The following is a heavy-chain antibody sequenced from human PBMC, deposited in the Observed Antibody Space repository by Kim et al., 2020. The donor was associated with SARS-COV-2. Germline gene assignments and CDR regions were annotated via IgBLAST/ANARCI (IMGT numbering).Heavy chain of an antibody. CDR1: GGSISSSNW. CDR3: ARGDSGSYSGFYYYYGLDV. J-gene: IGHJ6*02. D-gene: IGHD3-10*01. V-gene: IGHV4-4*02. CDR2: IYHSGST. Sequence: SETLSLTCAVSGGSISSSNWWSWVRQPPGKGLEWIGEIYHSGSTNYNPSLKSRVTISVDKSKNQFSLKLSSVTAADTAVYYCARGDSGSYSGFYYYYGLDVWGQGTTVTVSS.